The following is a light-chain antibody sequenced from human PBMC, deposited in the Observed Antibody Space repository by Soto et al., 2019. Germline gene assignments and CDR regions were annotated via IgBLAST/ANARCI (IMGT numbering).Light chain of an antibody. Sequence: IQMTQSPSSLSASVGDRVTITCWASQSISNYLAWYQQKPGKVPKLLIYAASTLQSGVPSRFSGSGSGTDFTLTITSLEPEDFATYYCQQFKNYVTFGQGTRLEIK. V-gene: IGKV1-27*01. CDR2: AAS. CDR1: QSISNY. CDR3: QQFKNYVT. J-gene: IGKJ5*01.